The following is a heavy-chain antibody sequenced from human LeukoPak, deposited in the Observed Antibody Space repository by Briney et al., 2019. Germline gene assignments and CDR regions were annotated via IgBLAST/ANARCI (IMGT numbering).Heavy chain of an antibody. Sequence: GGSLRLSCAASGFTFSSNYMSWVRQAPGKGLEWVSVMYRGGGTYYADSVRGRFTISRDDSKNTMYLQVNSLRAEDTAVYYCAKDRVVAVAGFFDYWGQGTLVTVSS. D-gene: IGHD6-19*01. J-gene: IGHJ4*02. V-gene: IGHV3-66*01. CDR2: MYRGGGT. CDR3: AKDRVVAVAGFFDY. CDR1: GFTFSSNY.